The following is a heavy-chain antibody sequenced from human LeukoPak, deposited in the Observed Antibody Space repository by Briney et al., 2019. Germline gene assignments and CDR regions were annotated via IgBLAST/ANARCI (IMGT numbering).Heavy chain of an antibody. Sequence: GGSLRLSCAASGFTFRSYAMRWVRQAPGKGLEWVSTISGSGGTTYYADSVKGRFTISRDNSKNTLDLQMNNLRAEDTAVYYCAQGIAATGTAVRGYFDCWGQGTLVTVSS. V-gene: IGHV3-23*01. CDR2: ISGSGGTT. CDR3: AQGIAATGTAVRGYFDC. J-gene: IGHJ4*02. D-gene: IGHD6-13*01. CDR1: GFTFRSYA.